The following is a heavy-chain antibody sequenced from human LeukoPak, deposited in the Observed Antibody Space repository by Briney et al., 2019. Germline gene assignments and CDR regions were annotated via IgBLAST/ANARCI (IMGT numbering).Heavy chain of an antibody. CDR2: TYYRSKWYS. J-gene: IGHJ5*02. CDR3: ARGPGRIDP. CDR1: GDSVSSNNAA. Sequence: SQTLSLTCAISGDSVSSNNAAWNWIRQSPSRGLEWLGRTYYRSKWYSHYAASVKSRIIIKLDSSKNQFSLQLNSVTPEDTAVYYCARGPGRIDPWGQGILVAVSS. V-gene: IGHV6-1*01.